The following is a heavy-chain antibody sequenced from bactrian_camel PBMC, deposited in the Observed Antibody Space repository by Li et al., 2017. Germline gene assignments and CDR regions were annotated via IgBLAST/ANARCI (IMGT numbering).Heavy chain of an antibody. V-gene: IGHV3S55*01. Sequence: HVQLVESGGGSVQAGGSLTLSCEQSGYSYCSYDLSWYRQAPGKAREFVSLIDSSGNTDYADSVKGRFTISKDNAKNTLYLHMNSLKLEDTAMYYCAADVLPSRVAADAVVLFRNRGQGTQVTVS. CDR2: IDSSGNT. J-gene: IGHJ4*01. D-gene: IGHD7*01. CDR1: GYSYCSYD. CDR3: AADVLPSRVAADAVVLFRN.